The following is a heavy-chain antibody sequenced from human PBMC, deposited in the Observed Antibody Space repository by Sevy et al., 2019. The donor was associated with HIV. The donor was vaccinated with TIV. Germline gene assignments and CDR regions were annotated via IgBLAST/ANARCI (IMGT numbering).Heavy chain of an antibody. J-gene: IGHJ3*02. Sequence: GGSLRLSCAASGFTFDDYAMHWVRQAPGKGLEWVSGISWNSGSIGYADSVKGRFTISRDNAKNSLYLQMNSLRAEDTALYYCAKGTLFYDGAFDIWGQGTMVTVSS. CDR3: AKGTLFYDGAFDI. D-gene: IGHD3-16*01. V-gene: IGHV3-9*01. CDR2: ISWNSGSI. CDR1: GFTFDDYA.